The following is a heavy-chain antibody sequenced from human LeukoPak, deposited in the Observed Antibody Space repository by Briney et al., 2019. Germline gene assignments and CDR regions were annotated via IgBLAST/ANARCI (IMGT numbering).Heavy chain of an antibody. CDR2: IYSGGST. V-gene: IGHV3-66*01. CDR3: AIGLLSIYYFDY. J-gene: IGHJ4*02. CDR1: GFTVSSNY. Sequence: GGPLRLSCAASGFTVSSNYMSWVRQAPGKGLEWVSVIYSGGSTYYADSVKGRFTISRDNSKNTLYLQMNNLSAEDTALYYCAIGLLSIYYFDYWGQGTLVTVSS. D-gene: IGHD3-10*01.